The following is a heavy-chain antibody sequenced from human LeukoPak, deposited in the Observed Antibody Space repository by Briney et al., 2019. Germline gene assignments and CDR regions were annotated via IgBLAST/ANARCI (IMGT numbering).Heavy chain of an antibody. CDR1: GGSISSYY. D-gene: IGHD3-22*01. CDR3: ARHNYYDSSGYYPLGY. J-gene: IGHJ4*02. CDR2: IYYSGIT. Sequence: PSETLSLTCTVSGGSISSYYWSWIRRPPGKGLEWIGYIYYSGITNYNPSLKSRVTISVDTSKNQFSLGLSSVTAADTAVYYCARHNYYDSSGYYPLGYWGQGTLVTVSS. V-gene: IGHV4-59*08.